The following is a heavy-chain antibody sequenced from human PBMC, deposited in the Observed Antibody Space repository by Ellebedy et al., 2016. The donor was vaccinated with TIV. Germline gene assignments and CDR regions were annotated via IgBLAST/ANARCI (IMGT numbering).Heavy chain of an antibody. CDR1: GGSFSGYY. CDR3: ARDLVYSGYDWGFDP. D-gene: IGHD5-12*01. Sequence: SETLSLXXAVYGGSFSGYYWSWIRQSPGKGLQWIGEINHSGSTDYNPSLKSRVTISVDTSKNQFSLKLRSVTAADTAVYYCARDLVYSGYDWGFDPWGQGTLVTVSS. J-gene: IGHJ5*02. V-gene: IGHV4-34*01. CDR2: INHSGST.